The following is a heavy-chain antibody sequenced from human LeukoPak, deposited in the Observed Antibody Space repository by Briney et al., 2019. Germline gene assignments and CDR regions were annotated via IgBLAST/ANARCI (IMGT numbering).Heavy chain of an antibody. CDR2: ISGSGGST. CDR1: GFTFSSYA. V-gene: IGHV3-23*01. J-gene: IGHJ6*02. D-gene: IGHD6-13*01. Sequence: PGGSLRLSCATSGFTFSSYAMSWVRQAPGKGLEWVSAISGSGGSTYYADSVKGRFTISRDNSKNTLYLQMNSLRAEDTAVYYCAKDYGKGSSSWYWYYYYGMDVWGQGTTATVSS. CDR3: AKDYGKGSSSWYWYYYYGMDV.